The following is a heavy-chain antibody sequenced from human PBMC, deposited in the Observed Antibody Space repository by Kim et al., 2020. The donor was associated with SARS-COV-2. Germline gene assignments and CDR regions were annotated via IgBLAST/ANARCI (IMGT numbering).Heavy chain of an antibody. CDR2: ISYDGSNK. J-gene: IGHJ4*02. D-gene: IGHD1-26*01. V-gene: IGHV3-30*18. CDR1: GFTFSSYG. Sequence: GGSLRLSCAASGFTFSSYGMHWVRQAPGKGLEWVAVISYDGSNKYYADSVKGRFTISRDNSKNTLYLQMNSLRAEDTAVYYCAKLWDSIEGYFDYWGQGTLVTVSS. CDR3: AKLWDSIEGYFDY.